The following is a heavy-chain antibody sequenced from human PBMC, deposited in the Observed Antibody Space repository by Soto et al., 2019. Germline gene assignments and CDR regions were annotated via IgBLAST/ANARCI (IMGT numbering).Heavy chain of an antibody. D-gene: IGHD3-16*01. V-gene: IGHV3-49*04. CDR2: IRSKAYGGTT. Sequence: GGSLRLSCTASGFTFGDYAMSWVRQAPGKGLEWVGFIRSKAYGGTTEYAASVKGRFTISRDDSKSIAYLQMNSLKTEGTAVYYCTRCLVGYVWGGPDAFDIWGQGTMVTASS. CDR1: GFTFGDYA. J-gene: IGHJ3*02. CDR3: TRCLVGYVWGGPDAFDI.